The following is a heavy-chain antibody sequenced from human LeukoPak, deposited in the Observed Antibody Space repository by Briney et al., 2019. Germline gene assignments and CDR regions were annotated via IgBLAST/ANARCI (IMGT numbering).Heavy chain of an antibody. J-gene: IGHJ4*02. CDR2: ISSSGSTI. CDR1: GFTFSSYE. D-gene: IGHD3-3*01. V-gene: IGHV3-48*03. Sequence: PGGSLRLSCAAFGFTFSSYEMNWVRQAPGKGLEWVSYISSSGSTIYYADSVKGRFTISRDNAKNSLYLQMNSLRAEDTAVYYCAREVDFWSGSQGYFDYWGQGTLVTVSS. CDR3: AREVDFWSGSQGYFDY.